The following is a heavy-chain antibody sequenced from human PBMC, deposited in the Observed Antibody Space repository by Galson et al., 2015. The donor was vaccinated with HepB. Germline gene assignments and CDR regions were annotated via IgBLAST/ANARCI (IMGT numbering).Heavy chain of an antibody. CDR3: ARDWLGSIGTPEFDY. Sequence: LRLSCAASGFTFDDYGMSGVRQAPGKGLEWVSGINWNGRSTGYADSVKGRFTLSRDNAKNSLYLQMNSLRAEDTALYYCARDWLGSIGTPEFDYWGQGTLVTVSS. CDR1: GFTFDDYG. V-gene: IGHV3-20*04. D-gene: IGHD2-15*01. CDR2: INWNGRST. J-gene: IGHJ4*02.